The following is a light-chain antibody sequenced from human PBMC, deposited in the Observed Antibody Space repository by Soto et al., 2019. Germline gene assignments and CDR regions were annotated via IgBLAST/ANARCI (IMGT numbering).Light chain of an antibody. Sequence: SYELTQPSSVSVSPGQTARITCSGDVLAKKYARWFQQKPGQAPVLVIYKDRERPSGIPERFSGSSSGTTVTLTISGAQVEDEADYYCYSAADNMEVVFGGGTKLTVL. J-gene: IGLJ2*01. V-gene: IGLV3-27*01. CDR2: KDR. CDR3: YSAADNMEVV. CDR1: VLAKKY.